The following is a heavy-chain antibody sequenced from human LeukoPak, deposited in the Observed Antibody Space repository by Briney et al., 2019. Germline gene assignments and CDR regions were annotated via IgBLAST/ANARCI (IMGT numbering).Heavy chain of an antibody. CDR1: GFIFDKCG. CDR3: AKMGPNSSGLYGTYHMYYYMSV. Sequence: GRSLRLSCAASGFIFDKCGMHWVRQAPGKGLEWVAVLWSDGITKFYADSVKGRFTISRDNSKNTLYLQMNSLTADDTAVYHCAKMGPNSSGLYGTYHMYYYMSVWGKGTTVTVSS. J-gene: IGHJ6*03. D-gene: IGHD6-19*01. CDR2: LWSDGITK. V-gene: IGHV3-33*06.